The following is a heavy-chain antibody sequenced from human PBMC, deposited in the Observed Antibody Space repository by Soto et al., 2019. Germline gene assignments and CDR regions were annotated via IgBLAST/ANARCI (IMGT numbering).Heavy chain of an antibody. CDR1: GFTFSSYG. CDR3: ARDLALYYDSSGFYRGLAY. J-gene: IGHJ4*02. Sequence: SLRLSCAASGFTFSSYGMHWVRQAPGKGLQWVAVIWYDGSNKYYVDSVKGRFTISRDNSKNTLYLQMNSPRAEDTAVYYCARDLALYYDSSGFYRGLAYWGQGTLVTVSS. CDR2: IWYDGSNK. V-gene: IGHV3-33*01. D-gene: IGHD3-22*01.